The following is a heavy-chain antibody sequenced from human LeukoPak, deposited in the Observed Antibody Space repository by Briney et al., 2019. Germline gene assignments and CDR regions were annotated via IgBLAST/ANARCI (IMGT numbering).Heavy chain of an antibody. CDR2: INHSGST. CDR3: ARADRNVVVPAASGGIDY. CDR1: GGSFSGYY. J-gene: IGHJ4*02. Sequence: SETLSLTCAVYGGSFSGYYRSWIRQPPGKGLEWIGEINHSGSTNYNPSLKSRVTISVDTSKNQFSLKLSSVTAADTAVYYCARADRNVVVPAASGGIDYWGQGTLVTVSS. D-gene: IGHD2-2*01. V-gene: IGHV4-34*01.